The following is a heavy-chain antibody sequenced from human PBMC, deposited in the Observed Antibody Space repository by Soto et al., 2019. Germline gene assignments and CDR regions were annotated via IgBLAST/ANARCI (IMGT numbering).Heavy chain of an antibody. CDR2: IYHSGSP. CDR3: ARKPDVATANVGGGYVFDV. V-gene: IGHV4-4*02. Sequence: QVQLQESGPGLVKPSGTLSLTCAASSGSIFTTNWWSWVRQSPGRGLQWIGDIYHSGSPKYNPSLKSRVSISIDKSKDRFFLNLTSVTAADTAVSYWARKPDVATANVGGGYVFDVWGQGTMDTVSS. CDR1: SGSIFTTNW. J-gene: IGHJ3*01. D-gene: IGHD3-10*02.